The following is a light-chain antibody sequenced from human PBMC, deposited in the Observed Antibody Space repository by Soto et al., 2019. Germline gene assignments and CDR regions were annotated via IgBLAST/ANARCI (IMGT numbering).Light chain of an antibody. Sequence: EIVLTRSPDTLSLSPGERATLSCRASQSVPNSLLAWYQQKPGQAPSLVISDTSIRATGIPDRFSGSGSGTDFTLTISSLQPEDFATYYCQQSYSTPLTSGQGTRLEI. J-gene: IGKJ5*01. CDR2: DTS. CDR1: QSVPNSL. CDR3: QQSYSTPLT. V-gene: IGKV3D-20*02.